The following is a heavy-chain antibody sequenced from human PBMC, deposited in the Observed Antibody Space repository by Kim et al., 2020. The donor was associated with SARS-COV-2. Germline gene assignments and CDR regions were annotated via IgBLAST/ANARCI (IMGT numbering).Heavy chain of an antibody. D-gene: IGHD3-22*01. J-gene: IGHJ4*02. V-gene: IGHV6-1*01. Sequence: AVSVKTRITINPDTSKNQFSLQLNSVTPEDTAVYYCARIDYDSSGYYYDYWGQGTLVTVSS. CDR3: ARIDYDSSGYYYDY.